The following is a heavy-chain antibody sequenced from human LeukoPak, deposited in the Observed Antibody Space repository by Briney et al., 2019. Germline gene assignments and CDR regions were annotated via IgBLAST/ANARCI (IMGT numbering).Heavy chain of an antibody. CDR3: AREEPGGAFDI. CDR2: IMEDGSEK. V-gene: IGHV3-7*01. Sequence: GGSLRLSCVVSGFTLSSYWMTWVRQAPGKGLEWVANIMEDGSEKYYGDSVKGRFTISRDNSKNTLYLQMNSLRAEDTAVYYCAREEPGGAFDIWGQGTMVTVSS. J-gene: IGHJ3*02. CDR1: GFTLSSYW. D-gene: IGHD1-14*01.